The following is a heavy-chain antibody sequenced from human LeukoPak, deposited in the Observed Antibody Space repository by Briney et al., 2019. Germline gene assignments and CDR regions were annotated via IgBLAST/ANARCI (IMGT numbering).Heavy chain of an antibody. Sequence: SGGSLRLSCAASGFTFDDYAMHWVRQAPGKGLEWVSGISWNSGSIGYADSVKGQFTISRDNAKNSLYLQMNSLRAEDMALYYCAKSGSSWYYFDYWGQGTLVTVSS. V-gene: IGHV3-9*03. D-gene: IGHD6-13*01. CDR1: GFTFDDYA. CDR2: ISWNSGSI. J-gene: IGHJ4*02. CDR3: AKSGSSWYYFDY.